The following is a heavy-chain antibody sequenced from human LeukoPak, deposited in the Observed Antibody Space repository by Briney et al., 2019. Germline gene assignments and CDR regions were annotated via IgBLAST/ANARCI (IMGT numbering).Heavy chain of an antibody. Sequence: GESLKISCKGSGYSFTSYWIGWVRQMPGKVLEWMEIIYPGDSDTRYSPSFQGQVTISADKSISTAYLQWSSLKASDTAMYYCARLSPGYSSSWYLLDYWGQGTLVTVSS. V-gene: IGHV5-51*01. D-gene: IGHD6-13*01. CDR1: GYSFTSYW. CDR2: IYPGDSDT. CDR3: ARLSPGYSSSWYLLDY. J-gene: IGHJ4*02.